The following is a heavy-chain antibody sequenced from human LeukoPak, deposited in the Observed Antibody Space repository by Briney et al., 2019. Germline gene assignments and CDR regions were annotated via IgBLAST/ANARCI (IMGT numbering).Heavy chain of an antibody. J-gene: IGHJ4*02. Sequence: GASVTVSCKASGYTFSNYAIHWVRQAPGQGLEWMGWINAGNGDTKYSQNLQGRVTITRDTSASIVYMELSSLRSEDTAVYYCARGIWSDHLVAYFLDFWGQGTLVTVSS. CDR2: INAGNGDT. D-gene: IGHD5-12*01. CDR1: GYTFSNYA. CDR3: ARGIWSDHLVAYFLDF. V-gene: IGHV1-3*01.